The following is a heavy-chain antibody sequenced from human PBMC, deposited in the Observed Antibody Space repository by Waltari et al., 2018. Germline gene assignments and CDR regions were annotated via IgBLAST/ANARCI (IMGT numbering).Heavy chain of an antibody. V-gene: IGHV4-39*01. CDR3: GRIAFGDEGGYFQY. J-gene: IGHJ1*01. D-gene: IGHD4-17*01. CDR2: MQYRGST. CDR1: GGSISTNYN. Sequence: QLQLQESGPGLVKPSETLSLTCTVPGGSISTNYNWGWIRQPPGKGLEWMGNMQYRGSTFYNPSLESRVTISLGTWKNQFSLRLSSVGAVDTAVYFCGRIAFGDEGGYFQYWGQGTLVTVSS.